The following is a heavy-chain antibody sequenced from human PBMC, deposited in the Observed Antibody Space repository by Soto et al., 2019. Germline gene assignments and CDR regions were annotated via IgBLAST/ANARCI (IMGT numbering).Heavy chain of an antibody. CDR1: GGSIASYY. CDR3: ARMTSSSWYSDY. J-gene: IGHJ4*02. V-gene: IGHV4-59*01. CDR2: IYYSGTT. D-gene: IGHD6-13*01. Sequence: QVQLQESGPGLVKPSETLSLTCTVSGGSIASYYWSWIRQPPGKGLEWIGYIYYSGTTNYNPSLKSRVTLSVDTSKNQFSLKLNSVTAADTAVYYCARMTSSSWYSDYWGQGTLVTVSS.